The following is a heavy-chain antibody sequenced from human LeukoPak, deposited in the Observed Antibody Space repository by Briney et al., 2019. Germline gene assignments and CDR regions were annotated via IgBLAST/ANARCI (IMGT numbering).Heavy chain of an antibody. J-gene: IGHJ4*02. CDR2: INHSGST. CDR1: GGSFSGYY. Sequence: SETLSLTCAVYGGSFSGYYWSWIRQPPGKGLEWIGEINHSGSTNYNPSLKSRVTISVDTSKNQFSLKLSSVTVADTAVYYCAGGYYYGSGSTDYWGQGTLVTVSS. V-gene: IGHV4-34*01. CDR3: AGGYYYGSGSTDY. D-gene: IGHD3-10*01.